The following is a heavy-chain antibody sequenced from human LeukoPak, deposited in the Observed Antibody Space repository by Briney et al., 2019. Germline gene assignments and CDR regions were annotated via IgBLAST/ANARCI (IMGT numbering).Heavy chain of an antibody. J-gene: IGHJ5*02. Sequence: SETLSLTCAVSGGSISSSNWWSWVRQPPGKGLEWIGEINHNGTTRYNKPLKSRVTISIDTSKNQFSLKLSAVTAADTAVYYCARFGDCSDGLCFYYLDPWGQGTLVTVSS. CDR1: GGSISSSNW. V-gene: IGHV4-4*02. CDR3: ARFGDCSDGLCFYYLDP. D-gene: IGHD2-15*01. CDR2: INHNGTT.